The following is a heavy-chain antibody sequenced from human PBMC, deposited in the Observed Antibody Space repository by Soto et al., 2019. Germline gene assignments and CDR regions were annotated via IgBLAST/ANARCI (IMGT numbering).Heavy chain of an antibody. CDR1: GFTFSSYA. CDR2: ISGSGGST. D-gene: IGHD1-26*01. CDR3: ARRGSGSYYDY. Sequence: EVQLLESGGGLVQPGGSLRLSCAASGFTFSSYAMRWGRQAPVKGLEGVSAISGSGGSTYYADSVEGRFTISRDNSKNTLYLQMNSLRAEDTAVYYCARRGSGSYYDYWGQGTLVTVSS. V-gene: IGHV3-23*01. J-gene: IGHJ4*02.